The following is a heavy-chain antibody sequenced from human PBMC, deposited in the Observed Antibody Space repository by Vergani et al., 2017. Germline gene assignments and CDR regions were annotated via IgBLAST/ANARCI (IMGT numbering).Heavy chain of an antibody. CDR1: GYTLTELS. CDR2: FDPEDGET. D-gene: IGHD6-13*01. J-gene: IGHJ5*02. CDR3: ATDRGSSWTRDWFDP. V-gene: IGHV1-24*01. Sequence: QVQLVQSGAEVKKHGASVKVSCKVSGYTLTELSMHWVRQAPGKGLEWRGGFDPEDGETIYAQKFQGRVTMTEDTSTDTAYMELSSLRSEDTAVYYCATDRGSSWTRDWFDPWDQGPLVTVSS.